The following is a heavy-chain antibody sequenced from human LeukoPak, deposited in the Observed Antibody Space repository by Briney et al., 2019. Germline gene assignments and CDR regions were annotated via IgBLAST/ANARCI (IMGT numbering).Heavy chain of an antibody. V-gene: IGHV3-23*01. CDR2: ISSSGSST. CDR1: GITFSTYA. D-gene: IGHD3-22*01. CDR3: ARGSGYPYYFDY. Sequence: GGSLRLSCVASGITFSTYAMSWVRQAPGKGLEWVSVISSSGSSTYYADSVKGRFTISRDNLKNTLYLQMNSLRAEDTAVYYCARGSGYPYYFDYWGQGALVTVSS. J-gene: IGHJ4*02.